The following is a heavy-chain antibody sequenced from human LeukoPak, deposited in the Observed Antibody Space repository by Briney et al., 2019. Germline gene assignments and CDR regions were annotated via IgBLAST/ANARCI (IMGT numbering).Heavy chain of an antibody. D-gene: IGHD5-12*01. V-gene: IGHV1-2*04. CDR1: GYTFISYD. Sequence: VASVKVSCKASGYTFISYDINWVRQATGQGLEWMGWINPNSGGTNYAQKFQGWVTMTRDTSISTAYMELSRLRSDDTAVYYCARDGAYSGYDFDYWGQGTLVTVSS. CDR3: ARDGAYSGYDFDY. J-gene: IGHJ4*02. CDR2: INPNSGGT.